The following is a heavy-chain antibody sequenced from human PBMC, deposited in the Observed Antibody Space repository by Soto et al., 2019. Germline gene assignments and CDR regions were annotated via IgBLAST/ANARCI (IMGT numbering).Heavy chain of an antibody. CDR2: ISGSGGST. D-gene: IGHD3-3*01. J-gene: IGHJ4*02. CDR1: GFTFSSYA. Sequence: GGSLRLSCAASGFTFSSYAMSWVRQAPGKGLEWVSAISGSGGSTYYADSVKGRFTISRDNSKNTLYLQMNSLRAEDTAVYYCAAQTDDFWSGYYKFDYWGQGTLVTVSS. CDR3: AAQTDDFWSGYYKFDY. V-gene: IGHV3-23*01.